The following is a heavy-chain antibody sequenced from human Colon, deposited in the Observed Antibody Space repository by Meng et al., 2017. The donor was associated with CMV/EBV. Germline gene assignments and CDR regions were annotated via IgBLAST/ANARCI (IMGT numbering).Heavy chain of an antibody. CDR2: IKSKTDGGTT. CDR3: TTDSSSFNFDY. V-gene: IGHV3-15*01. CDR1: GFTFSSYA. J-gene: IGHJ4*02. Sequence: GESLKISCAASGFTFSSYAMSWVRQAPGKGLEWVGRIKSKTDGGTTDYAAPVKGRFTISRDDSKNTLYLQMNSLKTEDTAVYYCTTDSSSFNFDYWGQGTLVTVSS. D-gene: IGHD6-6*01.